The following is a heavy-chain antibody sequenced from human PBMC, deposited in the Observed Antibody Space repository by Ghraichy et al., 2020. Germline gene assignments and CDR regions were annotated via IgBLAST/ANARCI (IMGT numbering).Heavy chain of an antibody. Sequence: SLRLSCAASGFTFDDYAMHWVRQAPGKGLEWVSGISWNGGSLGYADSVKGRFTISRDNAKNSLYLQMNSLRAEDTALYYCAKEGGTYHHFDYWGQGTLVTVSS. CDR2: ISWNGGSL. D-gene: IGHD1-26*01. CDR1: GFTFDDYA. V-gene: IGHV3-9*01. CDR3: AKEGGTYHHFDY. J-gene: IGHJ4*02.